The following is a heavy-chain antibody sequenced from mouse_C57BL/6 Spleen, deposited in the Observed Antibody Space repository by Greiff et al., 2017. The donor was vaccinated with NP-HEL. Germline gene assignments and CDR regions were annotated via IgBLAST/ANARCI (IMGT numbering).Heavy chain of an antibody. J-gene: IGHJ2*01. V-gene: IGHV5-9*01. CDR1: GFTFSSYT. CDR3: ARQGDYDPLYFDY. Sequence: LQESGGGLVKPGGSLKLSCAASGFTFSSYTMSWVRQTPEKRLEWVATISGGGGNTYYPDSVKGRFTISRDNAKNTLYLQMSSLRSEDTAFDYCARQGDYDPLYFDYWGQGTTLTVSA. D-gene: IGHD2-4*01. CDR2: ISGGGGNT.